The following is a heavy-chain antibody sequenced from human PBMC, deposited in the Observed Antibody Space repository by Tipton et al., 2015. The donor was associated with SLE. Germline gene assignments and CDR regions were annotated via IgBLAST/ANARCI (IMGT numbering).Heavy chain of an antibody. CDR2: INHSGST. CDR1: GGSFSGYY. V-gene: IGHV4-34*01. Sequence: LRLSCAVYGGSFSGYYWSWIRQPPGKGLEWIGEINHSGSTNYSPSLKSRVTISVDTSKNQFSLKLSSVTAADTAVYYCAREPVYYYYYMDVWGKGTTVTVSS. J-gene: IGHJ6*03. CDR3: AREPVYYYYYMDV.